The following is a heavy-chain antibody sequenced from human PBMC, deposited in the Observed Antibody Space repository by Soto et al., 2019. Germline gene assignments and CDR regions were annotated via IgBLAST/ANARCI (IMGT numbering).Heavy chain of an antibody. V-gene: IGHV3-7*01. D-gene: IGHD4-4*01. CDR2: IRQDGSQK. CDR3: AKSRDGYSFYFYYGMDV. CDR1: RFTFSTYW. Sequence: GGSLRLSCAASRFTFSTYWMSWVRQAPGKGLEWVANIRQDGSQKYYADSVKGRFTISRDNSKNTLYLQMKSLRAEDTAVYYCAKSRDGYSFYFYYGMDVWGQGTTVTVSS. J-gene: IGHJ6*02.